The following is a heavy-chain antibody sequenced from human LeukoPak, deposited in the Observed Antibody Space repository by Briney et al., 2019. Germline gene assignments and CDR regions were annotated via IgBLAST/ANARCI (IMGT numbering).Heavy chain of an antibody. V-gene: IGHV3-23*01. J-gene: IGHJ5*02. CDR1: GFSFSDSA. D-gene: IGHD6-19*01. CDR3: AKGSGSGWYGWFAP. Sequence: GESLRLSCAASGFSFSDSAMYWVRQAPGKGLEWVSSIEASGGPTYYADSVKGRFTISRDNSKNTFYLQVNSLRAEDTAVYYCAKGSGSGWYGWFAPWGQGTLVTVSS. CDR2: IEASGGPT.